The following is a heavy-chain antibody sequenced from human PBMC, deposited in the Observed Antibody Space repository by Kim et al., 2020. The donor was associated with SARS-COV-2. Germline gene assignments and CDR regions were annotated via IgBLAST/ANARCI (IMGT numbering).Heavy chain of an antibody. Sequence: NTKYSQKCQGRVTITRDTSASAAYMELSSLRSEDTSVYYCVRLRGSAFDIWGQGTMVTVSS. CDR3: VRLRGSAFDI. V-gene: IGHV1-3*01. D-gene: IGHD6-25*01. CDR2: NT. J-gene: IGHJ3*02.